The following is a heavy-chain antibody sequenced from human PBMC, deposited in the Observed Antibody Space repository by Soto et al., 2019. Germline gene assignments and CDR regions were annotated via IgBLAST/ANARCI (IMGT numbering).Heavy chain of an antibody. V-gene: IGHV1-69*06. CDR1: GGTFSSYA. CDR3: ERDTETYGYNYYFDY. CDR2: IIPIFGTA. Sequence: GASVKVSCKASGGTFSSYAISWVRQAPGQGLEWMGGIIPIFGTANYAQKFQGRVTITADKSTSTAYMELSSLRSEDTAVYYCERDTETYGYNYYFDYWGQGTLVTVYS. D-gene: IGHD5-12*01. J-gene: IGHJ4*02.